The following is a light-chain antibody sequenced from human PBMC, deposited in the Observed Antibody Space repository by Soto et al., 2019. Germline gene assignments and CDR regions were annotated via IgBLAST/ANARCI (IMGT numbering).Light chain of an antibody. CDR2: TNN. J-gene: IGLJ1*01. Sequence: QSALTQPPSASGTPGQRVTISCSGSGSNIGSNSVNWYQQLPGRAPKLLIYTNNQRRSGVPDRFSGSKSGTSASLVIGGLQSEDEAHYYCATWDDNLNAYVFGTGTRSPS. V-gene: IGLV1-44*01. CDR3: ATWDDNLNAYV. CDR1: GSNIGSNS.